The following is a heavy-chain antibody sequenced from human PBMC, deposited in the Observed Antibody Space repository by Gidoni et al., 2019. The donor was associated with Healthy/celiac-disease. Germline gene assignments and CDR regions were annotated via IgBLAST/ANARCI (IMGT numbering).Heavy chain of an antibody. CDR1: GYTFTGYY. V-gene: IGHV1-2*02. J-gene: IGHJ5*02. CDR2: INPNSGGT. D-gene: IGHD2-2*02. Sequence: QVQLVQSGAEVKKPGASVKVSCKASGYTFTGYYMHWVRQAPGQGLEWMGWINPNSGGTNYAQKFQGRVTMTRDTSISTAYMELSRLRSDDTAVYYCAIKYCSSTSCYTVGKGNWFDPWGQGTLVTVSS. CDR3: AIKYCSSTSCYTVGKGNWFDP.